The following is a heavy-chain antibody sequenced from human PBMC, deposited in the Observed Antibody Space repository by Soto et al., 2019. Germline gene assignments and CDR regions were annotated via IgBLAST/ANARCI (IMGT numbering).Heavy chain of an antibody. Sequence: QVQLVESGGGVVQPGRSLRLSCAASGFTFSSYGMHWVRQAPGKGLEWVAVIWYDGSNKYYADSVKGRFTISRDNSKNTLYLQMNSLRAEDTAVYYCARSKAYCGGDCYDYGMDVWGQGTTVTVSS. J-gene: IGHJ6*02. V-gene: IGHV3-33*01. CDR3: ARSKAYCGGDCYDYGMDV. CDR1: GFTFSSYG. CDR2: IWYDGSNK. D-gene: IGHD2-21*01.